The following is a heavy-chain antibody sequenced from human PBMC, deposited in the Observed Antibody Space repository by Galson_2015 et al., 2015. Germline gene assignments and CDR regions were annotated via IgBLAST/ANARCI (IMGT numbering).Heavy chain of an antibody. CDR1: GGSISSRSYS. D-gene: IGHD5/OR15-5a*01. V-gene: IGHV4-39*07. CDR3: ARDLIESTNYYYYYGMDV. J-gene: IGHJ6*02. Sequence: ETLSLSCPVSGGSISSRSYSWGWIRQPPGKGLEWIGTIYYSASTYYNPSLKSRVTISVDTSKNQFSLKLSSVTAADTAVYYCARDLIESTNYYYYYGMDVWGQGTTVTVSS. CDR2: IYYSAST.